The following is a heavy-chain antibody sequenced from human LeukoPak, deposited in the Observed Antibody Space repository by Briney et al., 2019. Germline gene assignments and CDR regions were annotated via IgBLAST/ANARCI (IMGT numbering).Heavy chain of an antibody. CDR2: ISGSGGTQ. D-gene: IGHD3-3*01. Sequence: PGGSLRLSCAASGFTFSSYAMRWVRQAPGKGLEWVSAISGSGGTQYHTDPVTARLTISRDNHKNTLYLQMHSLSPEDTAVYYCEKSSYAPWSGLGYWGQGTLVTVSS. CDR3: EKSSYAPWSGLGY. V-gene: IGHV3-23*01. J-gene: IGHJ4*02. CDR1: GFTFSSYA.